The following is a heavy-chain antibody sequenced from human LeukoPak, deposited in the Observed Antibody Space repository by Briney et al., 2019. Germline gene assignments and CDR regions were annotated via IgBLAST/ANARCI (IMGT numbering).Heavy chain of an antibody. CDR2: FDPEDGET. J-gene: IGHJ6*02. D-gene: IGHD1-14*01. Sequence: GASVKVSCKVSGYTLTELSMHWVRQAPGKGLEWMGGFDPEDGETIYAQKFQGRVTMTEDTSTDTAYMELSSLRSEDTAVYYCATPTEGSTGPGYYYGMDVWGQGTTVTVSS. CDR3: ATPTEGSTGPGYYYGMDV. CDR1: GYTLTELS. V-gene: IGHV1-24*01.